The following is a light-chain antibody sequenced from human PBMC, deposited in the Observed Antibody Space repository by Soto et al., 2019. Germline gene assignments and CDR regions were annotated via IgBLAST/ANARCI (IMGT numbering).Light chain of an antibody. CDR2: GAS. Sequence: EIVMTQSPATLSVSPGERATLSCRASQSLGSTLAWYQQKPGQAPRLLIYGASTRATGIPGRFSGTGSGTEFTLTITSLQSEDFAVYYCQQYSNWPRTFGRGTRLEIK. V-gene: IGKV3-15*01. CDR1: QSLGST. CDR3: QQYSNWPRT. J-gene: IGKJ2*01.